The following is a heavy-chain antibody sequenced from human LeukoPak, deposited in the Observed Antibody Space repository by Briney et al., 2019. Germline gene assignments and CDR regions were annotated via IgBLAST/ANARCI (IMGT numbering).Heavy chain of an antibody. Sequence: EASVKVSCKASGYTFTTYYIHWVRQAPGQGLEWMGIINPSGGSTNYAQKFQGRVTMTRDTSTSTVYLELSSLRSEDTAVYYCTRGGEYSASPGVYWGQGTLVTVSS. J-gene: IGHJ4*02. CDR2: INPSGGST. CDR1: GYTFTTYY. D-gene: IGHD2/OR15-2a*01. V-gene: IGHV1-46*01. CDR3: TRGGEYSASPGVY.